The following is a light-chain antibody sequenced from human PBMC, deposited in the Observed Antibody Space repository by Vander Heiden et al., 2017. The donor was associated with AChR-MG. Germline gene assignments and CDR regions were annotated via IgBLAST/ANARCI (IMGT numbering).Light chain of an antibody. J-gene: IGLJ2*01. CDR3: QSYDSSLRGV. CDR2: GNS. CDR1: SSNIGAGYD. V-gene: IGLV1-40*01. Sequence: QSVLTQPPSLSRAPGQRVTISCTGSSSNIGAGYDVHWYQQLPGTAPKLLIYGNSNRPSGVPDRFSGSKSGTSASLAITGLQAEDEADYYCQSYDSSLRGVFGGGTKLTVL.